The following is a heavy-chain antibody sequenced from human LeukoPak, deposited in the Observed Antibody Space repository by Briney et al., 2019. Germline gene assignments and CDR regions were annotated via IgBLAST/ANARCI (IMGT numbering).Heavy chain of an antibody. CDR3: TTDSGSYSFFDY. CDR1: GFTFSSHG. D-gene: IGHD1-26*01. Sequence: GGSLRLSCAASGFTFSSHGMNWVRQAPGKGLEWVGRIKSKTDGGTTDYAAPVKGRFTISRDDSKNALYLQMNSLKTEDTAAYYCTTDSGSYSFFDYWGQGTLVTVSS. CDR2: IKSKTDGGTT. V-gene: IGHV3-15*01. J-gene: IGHJ4*02.